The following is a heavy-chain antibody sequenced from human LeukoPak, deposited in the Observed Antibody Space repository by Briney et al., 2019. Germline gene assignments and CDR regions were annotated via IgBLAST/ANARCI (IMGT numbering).Heavy chain of an antibody. CDR1: GYFISSGYY. Sequence: SETLSLTCSVSGYFISSGYYWGWIRQPPGKGLEWIASIYHSGSTYYNLSLKSRVTISVDTSKNQFSLKLSSVTAADTAVYYCARDGRIRFPVTNWFDPWGQGTLVTVSS. V-gene: IGHV4-38-2*02. CDR3: ARDGRIRFPVTNWFDP. J-gene: IGHJ5*02. D-gene: IGHD3-3*01. CDR2: IYHSGST.